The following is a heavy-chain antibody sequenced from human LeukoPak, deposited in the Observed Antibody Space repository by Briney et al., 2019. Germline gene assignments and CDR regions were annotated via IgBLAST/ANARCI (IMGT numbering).Heavy chain of an antibody. D-gene: IGHD4-11*01. CDR2: MNEDGSEK. CDR1: GFGFRNYW. V-gene: IGHV3-7*01. CDR3: ARDRGYSNFDY. Sequence: PGGSLRLSCAASGFGFRNYWMSWVRQAPGKGLEWVANMNEDGSEKNYVDSVKGRFTISRDNAQDSLYLQMNSLRAEDTAVYYCARDRGYSNFDYWGQGTLLTVSS. J-gene: IGHJ4*02.